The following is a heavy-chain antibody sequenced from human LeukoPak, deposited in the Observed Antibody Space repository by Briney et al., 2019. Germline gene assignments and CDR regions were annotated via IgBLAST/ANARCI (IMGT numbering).Heavy chain of an antibody. CDR2: IRSKANSYTS. Sequence: GVSLRLSCAASGFTFSDHYMDWVRQAPGKGLEWVGRIRSKANSYTSEYAASVKGKFTISRDDSKNSLYLQMNSLKTEDTAVYYCTRRAAAGALDYWGQGTLVTVSS. CDR3: TRRAAAGALDY. V-gene: IGHV3-72*01. D-gene: IGHD6-13*01. CDR1: GFTFSDHY. J-gene: IGHJ4*02.